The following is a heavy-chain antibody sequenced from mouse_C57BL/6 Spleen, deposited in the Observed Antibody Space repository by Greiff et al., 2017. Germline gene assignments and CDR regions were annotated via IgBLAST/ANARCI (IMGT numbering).Heavy chain of an antibody. CDR3: ARFGGYDGYHLYFDV. V-gene: IGHV1-53*01. CDR2: INPSTGGT. D-gene: IGHD2-3*01. Sequence: QVQLQQPGTELVQPGASVKLSCKASGYTFTSYWMHWVKQRPGQGLEWIGNINPSTGGTNSNEKFKGKATLTVDKSSSTAYRQLSSLTSEDSAVYDCARFGGYDGYHLYFDVWGTGTTVTVSS. CDR1: GYTFTSYW. J-gene: IGHJ1*03.